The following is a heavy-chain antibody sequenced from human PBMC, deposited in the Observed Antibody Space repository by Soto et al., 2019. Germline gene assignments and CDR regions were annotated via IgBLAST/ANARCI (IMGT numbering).Heavy chain of an antibody. D-gene: IGHD5-12*01. J-gene: IGHJ6*03. CDR3: ARAYSGYDLDYYYYMYV. V-gene: IGHV1-69*08. Sequence: QVQLVQSGAEVKKPGSSVKVSCKASGGTFSSYPISWVRQAPGQGLEWMGRIIPILGRANYAQKFQGRVTITADKSTSTAYMELSSLRSEDTAVYYCARAYSGYDLDYYYYMYVWGKGTTVTVSS. CDR2: IIPILGRA. CDR1: GGTFSSYP.